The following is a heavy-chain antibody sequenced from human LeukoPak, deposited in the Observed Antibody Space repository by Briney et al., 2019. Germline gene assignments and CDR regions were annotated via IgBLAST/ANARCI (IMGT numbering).Heavy chain of an antibody. CDR2: TYYRSKWYN. CDR1: GDSVSSNSAA. Sequence: SQTLSLTFAISGDSVSSNSAALNSLRQSPSRGLEWLGRTYYRSKWYNDYAVSVKSRITIHPGTCKNQFSLQLNSVTPEDTAVYYCAREDGYRREVDWFDPWGQGTLVTVSS. V-gene: IGHV6-1*01. CDR3: AREDGYRREVDWFDP. J-gene: IGHJ5*02. D-gene: IGHD5-24*01.